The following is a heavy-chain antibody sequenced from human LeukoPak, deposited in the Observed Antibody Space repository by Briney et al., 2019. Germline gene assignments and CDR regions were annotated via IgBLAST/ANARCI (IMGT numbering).Heavy chain of an antibody. Sequence: SGTLSLTCAVSGGSISSSNWWGWVRQPPGKGLEWIGEIYHSGSTNYNPSLKSRVTISVDKSTNQFSLRLSSVTAADTAVYYCARVYSRENYFDYWGQGTLVTVSS. V-gene: IGHV4-4*02. CDR2: IYHSGST. CDR3: ARVYSRENYFDY. CDR1: GGSISSSNW. D-gene: IGHD5-18*01. J-gene: IGHJ4*02.